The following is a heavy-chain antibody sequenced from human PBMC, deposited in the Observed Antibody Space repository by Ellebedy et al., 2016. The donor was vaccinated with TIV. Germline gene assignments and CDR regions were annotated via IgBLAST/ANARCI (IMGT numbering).Heavy chain of an antibody. CDR2: ISSSGSTI. V-gene: IGHV3-11*04. J-gene: IGHJ6*02. CDR1: GLTFSDYY. Sequence: PGGSLRLSCAVSGLTFSDYYMSWMRQAPGKGLEWVSYISSSGSTIYYTDSVRGRFTISRDNAKNSLFLQTNSLRAEDTAVYYCATRWAPYYNYGMDVWGQGTSVTVSS. CDR3: ATRWAPYYNYGMDV. D-gene: IGHD5-24*01.